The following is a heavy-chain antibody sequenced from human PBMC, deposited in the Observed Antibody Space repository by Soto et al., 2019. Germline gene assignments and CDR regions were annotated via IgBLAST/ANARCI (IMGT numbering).Heavy chain of an antibody. CDR2: SIPIFGTA. J-gene: IGHJ6*02. CDR1: GRTFSCYA. D-gene: IGHD1-26*01. V-gene: IGHV1-69*01. Sequence: SVQVSCTAPGRTFSCYAIRWVRQAPGQGIEWMGESIPIFGTANDAQKYQGRVTITADESTSKAYMELSSLRSEDTAVYYCARYHGWCGSTDYYYYYYGMDVWGQGTTVTVSS. CDR3: ARYHGWCGSTDYYYYYYGMDV.